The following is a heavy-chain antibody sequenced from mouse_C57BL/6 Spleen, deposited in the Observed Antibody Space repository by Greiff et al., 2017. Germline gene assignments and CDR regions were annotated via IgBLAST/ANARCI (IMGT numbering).Heavy chain of an antibody. J-gene: IGHJ4*01. D-gene: IGHD1-3*01. CDR2: IDPANGNT. V-gene: IGHV14-3*01. CDR1: GFNIKKTY. CDR3: ARWSSYAMDY. Sequence: EVQLQQSVAELVRPGASVKLSCTASGFNIKKTYMHWVKQRPEQGLEWIGRIDPANGNTKYAPKFQGKATITAATSSNTAYLQLSSLTSEDTAIYYCARWSSYAMDYWGQGTSVTVSS.